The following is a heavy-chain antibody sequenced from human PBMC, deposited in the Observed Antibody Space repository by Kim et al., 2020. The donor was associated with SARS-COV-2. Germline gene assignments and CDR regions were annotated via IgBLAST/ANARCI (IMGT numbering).Heavy chain of an antibody. Sequence: SETLSLTCTVSGGSISSGGYYWSWIRQHPGKGLEWIGYIYYSGSTYCNPSLKSRVTISVDTSKNQFSLKLSSVTAADTAVYYCARAGRTFFGVVGAFDIWGQGTMVTVSS. V-gene: IGHV4-31*03. D-gene: IGHD3-3*01. CDR2: IYYSGST. J-gene: IGHJ3*02. CDR3: ARAGRTFFGVVGAFDI. CDR1: GGSISSGGYY.